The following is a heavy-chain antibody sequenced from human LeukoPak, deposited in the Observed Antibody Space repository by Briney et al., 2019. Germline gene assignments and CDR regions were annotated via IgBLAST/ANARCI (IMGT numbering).Heavy chain of an antibody. V-gene: IGHV4-39*07. CDR3: ARVLAGYDSRRYYYMDV. D-gene: IGHD5-12*01. J-gene: IGHJ6*03. CDR2: IYYSGST. Sequence: SETLSLTCTVSGYSISSNSYYWGWIRQPPGKGLEWIGSIYYSGSTNYNPSLKSRVTISVDTSKNQFSLKLSSVTAADTAVYYCARVLAGYDSRRYYYMDVWGKGTTVTVSS. CDR1: GYSISSNSYY.